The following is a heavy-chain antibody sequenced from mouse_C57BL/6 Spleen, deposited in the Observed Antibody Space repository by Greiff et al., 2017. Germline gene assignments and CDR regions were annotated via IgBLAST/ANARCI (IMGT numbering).Heavy chain of an antibody. CDR1: GYTFTSYW. CDR2: IYPGSGST. J-gene: IGHJ3*01. CDR3: ATVYDTWFAY. D-gene: IGHD2-12*01. Sequence: QVHVKQPGAELVKPGASVKMSCKASGYTFTSYWITWVKQRPGQGLEWIGDIYPGSGSTNYNEKFKSKATLTVDTSSSTAYMQLSSLTSEDSAVYYCATVYDTWFAYWGQGTLVTVSA. V-gene: IGHV1-55*01.